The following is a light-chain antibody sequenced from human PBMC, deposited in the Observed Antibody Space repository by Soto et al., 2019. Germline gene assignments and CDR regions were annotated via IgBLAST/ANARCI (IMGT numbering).Light chain of an antibody. V-gene: IGLV2-14*01. Sequence: QSALTQPASVSGSPGQSITISCTGTSSDVGGYNYVSWYQQHPGKAPKLMIYEGSKRPSGVSNRFSGSKSGNTASLTISGLQAEDEAYYYCSSYTSSSTLYVFGTGTKVTVL. CDR1: SSDVGGYNY. CDR2: EGS. CDR3: SSYTSSSTLYV. J-gene: IGLJ1*01.